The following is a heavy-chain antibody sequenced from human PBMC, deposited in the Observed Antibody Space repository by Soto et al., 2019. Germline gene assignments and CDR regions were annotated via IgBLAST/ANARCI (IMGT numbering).Heavy chain of an antibody. J-gene: IGHJ4*02. Sequence: SGPTLVNPKQPLILTCAFSGFSLSRKGMSVSWIRQPPGKALEFLALIDWEEEKFYSPSLRTRLTVSKDTSKSQVVLTLTNVDPVDTPTYSCPRSTNWNYESYFDYWGQGTLVTVSS. CDR3: PRSTNWNYESYFDY. V-gene: IGHV2-70*01. CDR1: GFSLSRKGMS. CDR2: IDWEEEK. D-gene: IGHD1-7*01.